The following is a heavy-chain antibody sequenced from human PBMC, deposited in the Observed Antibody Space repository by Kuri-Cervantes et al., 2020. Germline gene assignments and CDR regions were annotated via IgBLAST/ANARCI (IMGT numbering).Heavy chain of an antibody. J-gene: IGHJ5*02. CDR2: ISSSGSTI. CDR1: GFTFSDYS. Sequence: LSLTCAASGFTFSDYSLNWVRQAPGKGLEWVSYISSSGSTIYYADSVKGRFTISRDNAKNSLYLQMNSLRAEDTAVYYCARGTGFDWFDPWGQGTLVTVSS. D-gene: IGHD1-1*01. CDR3: ARGTGFDWFDP. V-gene: IGHV3-11*01.